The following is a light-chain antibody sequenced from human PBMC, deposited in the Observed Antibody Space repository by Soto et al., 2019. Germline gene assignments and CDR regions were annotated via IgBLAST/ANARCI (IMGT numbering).Light chain of an antibody. Sequence: QSVLTQPPSASASLGASVTLTCTLSNGYSNYKVDWYQQRPGKGPRFVMRVGTGGIVGSKGDGIPDRFSVLGSGLNRYLTIKNIQEEDESDYHCGADHGSGSNFVVVFGGGTKVTVL. CDR2: VGTGGIVG. J-gene: IGLJ2*01. CDR3: GADHGSGSNFVVV. CDR1: NGYSNYK. V-gene: IGLV9-49*01.